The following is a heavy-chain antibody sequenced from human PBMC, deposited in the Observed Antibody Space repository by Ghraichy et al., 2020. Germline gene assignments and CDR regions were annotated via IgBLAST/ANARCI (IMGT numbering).Heavy chain of an antibody. D-gene: IGHD2-15*01. CDR1: GGTFNNYY. CDR3: ARHRRVGAADY. CDR2: INHTGTS. J-gene: IGHJ4*02. Sequence: SQTLSLTCVVSGGTFNNYYWTWIRQSPEKGLEWIGEINHTGTSNSNPSLNTRVNISIDTSKKQFSLRLTSVTAADTAVYYCARHRRVGAADYWGQGILVTGSS. V-gene: IGHV4-34*01.